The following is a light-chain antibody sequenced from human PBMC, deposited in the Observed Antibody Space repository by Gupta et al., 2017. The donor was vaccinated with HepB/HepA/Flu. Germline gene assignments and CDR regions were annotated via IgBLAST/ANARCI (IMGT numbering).Light chain of an antibody. CDR2: CKS. V-gene: IGLV1-40*01. CDR3: QYSASSKGSWV. J-gene: IGLJ3*02. CDR1: SSNIGAGSD. Sequence: QSVLTQPPSVSAAPGQRVTISCTGSSSNIGAGSDVHWYHKLPETAPKLLIVCKSNRPSGVPDRVFCSTSGSSASPATTGLPAEEEADDYCQYSASSKGSWVFGGGTKLTVL.